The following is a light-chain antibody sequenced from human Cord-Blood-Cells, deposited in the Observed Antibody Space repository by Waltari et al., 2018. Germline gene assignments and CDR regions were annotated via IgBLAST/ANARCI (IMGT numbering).Light chain of an antibody. Sequence: SSELTQDPAVSVALGQTVRLTCKGDSLRSYYASWYQQKPGQAPVLVIYGQNNRPSGIPDRFSGSSSGNTASLNITGAQAEDEAYYYCNSRDSSGNHVVFGGGTKLTVL. CDR2: GQN. J-gene: IGLJ2*01. CDR3: NSRDSSGNHVV. CDR1: SLRSYY. V-gene: IGLV3-19*01.